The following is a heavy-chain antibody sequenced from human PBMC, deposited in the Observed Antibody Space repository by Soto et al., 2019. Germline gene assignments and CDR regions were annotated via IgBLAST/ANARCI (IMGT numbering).Heavy chain of an antibody. V-gene: IGHV4-59*01. CDR1: GGSISSYY. D-gene: IGHD6-19*01. Sequence: SETLSLTCTVSGGSISSYYWSWIRQPPGKGLEWIGYIYYSGSTNYNPSLKSRVTISVDTSKNQFSLKLSSVTAADTAVYYCASSVAGTSLGAFDIWGQGTMVTLSS. CDR2: IYYSGST. J-gene: IGHJ3*02. CDR3: ASSVAGTSLGAFDI.